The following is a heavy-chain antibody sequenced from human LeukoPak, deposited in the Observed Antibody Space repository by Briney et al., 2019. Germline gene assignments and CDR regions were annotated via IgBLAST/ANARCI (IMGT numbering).Heavy chain of an antibody. V-gene: IGHV3-21*01. D-gene: IGHD1-26*01. J-gene: IGHJ4*02. Sequence: PGGSLRLSCAASGFTFSSYSMNWVRQAPGKGLEWVSSISSSSSYIYYADSVKGRFTISRDNAKNSLYLQMNSLRDEDTAVYYCASSSLVGATTHFDYWGQGTLVTVSS. CDR3: ASSSLVGATTHFDY. CDR2: ISSSSSYI. CDR1: GFTFSSYS.